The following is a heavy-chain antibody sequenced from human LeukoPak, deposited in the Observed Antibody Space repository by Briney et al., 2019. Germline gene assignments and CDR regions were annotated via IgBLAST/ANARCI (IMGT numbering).Heavy chain of an antibody. Sequence: GGSLRLSCAGSGFIATTNYMSWVRQAPGKGLEWVSVIYSSGSTSYADSVKGRFTISRDSSKNTVYLQMNSLRAEDTAVYYCAKDGGLWVSAHWGDSWGRGTLVTVSS. J-gene: IGHJ4*02. CDR1: GFIATTNY. CDR3: AKDGGLWVSAHWGDS. V-gene: IGHV3-53*01. CDR2: IYSSGST. D-gene: IGHD7-27*01.